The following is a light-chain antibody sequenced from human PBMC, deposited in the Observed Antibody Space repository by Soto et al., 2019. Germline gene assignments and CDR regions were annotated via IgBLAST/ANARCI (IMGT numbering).Light chain of an antibody. CDR2: GAS. CDR1: QSVSSNY. J-gene: IGKJ1*01. Sequence: IVLTHSPGPLSLSPGERATLSCRASQSVSSNYLDWYQQKHGQAPRLLIHGASTRATCVADRFTGSGSGRYFTLTISSLEPEDFAVYHCQQYGSSHRTVGQWRKVDIK. V-gene: IGKV3-20*01. CDR3: QQYGSSHRT.